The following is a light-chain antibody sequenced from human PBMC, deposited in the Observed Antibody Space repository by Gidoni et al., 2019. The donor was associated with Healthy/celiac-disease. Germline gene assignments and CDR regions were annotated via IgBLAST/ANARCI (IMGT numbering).Light chain of an antibody. V-gene: IGKV1-5*01. J-gene: IGKJ2*01. Sequence: DIQMTQSPSTLSASVGDRVTITCRASQSISSWLAWYRQKPGKAPELLIYDASSLESGVPSRFSGSGSGTEFTLTISSLQPDDFATYYCQQYNSYSGYTFGQGTKLEIK. CDR1: QSISSW. CDR2: DAS. CDR3: QQYNSYSGYT.